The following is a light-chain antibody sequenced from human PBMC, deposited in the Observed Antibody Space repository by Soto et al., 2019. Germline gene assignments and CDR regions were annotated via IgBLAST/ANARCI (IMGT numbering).Light chain of an antibody. CDR1: GPNIGAGYE. CDR3: QSYDNSLSGYV. CDR2: GNN. J-gene: IGLJ1*01. V-gene: IGLV1-40*01. Sequence: QSVLTQTPSVSGAPGQRVTISCTGSGPNIGAGYEVVWYQQLPGTAPKLLIYGNNNRPSGVPDRFSGSKSGTSASLAITGLQAEDEADYYCQSYDNSLSGYVFGTGTKVTVL.